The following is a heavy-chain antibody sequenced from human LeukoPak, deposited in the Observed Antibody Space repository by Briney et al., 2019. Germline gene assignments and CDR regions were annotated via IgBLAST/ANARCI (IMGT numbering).Heavy chain of an antibody. D-gene: IGHD6-13*01. CDR2: INWNGGIT. CDR1: GFTFDDYG. Sequence: SGGSLRLSCAASGFTFDDYGMSGFPRCPGKALDGFSAINWNGGITGYADPVKGRFTMSRDKAKKSMYVEMNSLRGADTALYYCARVLSRSWYDDAFDIWGQGKMVTVSS. CDR3: ARVLSRSWYDDAFDI. V-gene: IGHV3-20*04. J-gene: IGHJ3*02.